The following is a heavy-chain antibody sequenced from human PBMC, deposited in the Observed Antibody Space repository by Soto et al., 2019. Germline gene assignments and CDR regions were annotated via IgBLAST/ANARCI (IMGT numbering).Heavy chain of an antibody. Sequence: SETLSLTCAVYGGSFSGYYWSWIRQPPGKGLEWIGEINHSGSTNYNPSLKSRVTISVDTSKNQFSLKLSSVTAADTAVYYCARVRGSRRPGYYYYYGMDVWGQGTTVTVSS. CDR1: GGSFSGYY. V-gene: IGHV4-34*01. D-gene: IGHD2-15*01. CDR3: ARVRGSRRPGYYYYYGMDV. J-gene: IGHJ6*02. CDR2: INHSGST.